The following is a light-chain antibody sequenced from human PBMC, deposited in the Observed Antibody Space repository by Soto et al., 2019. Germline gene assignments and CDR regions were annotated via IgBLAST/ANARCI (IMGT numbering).Light chain of an antibody. CDR1: QSVSSSY. V-gene: IGKV3-20*01. CDR2: AAS. J-gene: IGKJ4*01. CDR3: QHYGSSPLS. Sequence: EIVLTQSPGTLSLSPGERATLSCRASQSVSSSYLAWYQQKPGQAPRLLIYAASSRATGTPDRVSGSGSGTDFILTISRLEPEDFAVYYCQHYGSSPLSFGGGNKVEIK.